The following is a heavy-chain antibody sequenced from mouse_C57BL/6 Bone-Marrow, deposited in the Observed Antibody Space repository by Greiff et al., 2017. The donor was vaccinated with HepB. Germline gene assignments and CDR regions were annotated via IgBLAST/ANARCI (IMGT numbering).Heavy chain of an antibody. CDR2: ISSGGSYT. Sequence: EVQLQESGGDLVKPGGSLKLSCAASGFTFSSYGMSWVRQTPDKRLEWVATISSGGSYTYYPDSVKGRFTISRDNAKNTLYLQMSSLKSEDTAMYYCARPSYYYGSSPWFAYGAKGLWSLSLQ. CDR1: GFTFSSYG. D-gene: IGHD1-1*01. CDR3: ARPSYYYGSSPWFAY. V-gene: IGHV5-6*01. J-gene: IGHJ3*01.